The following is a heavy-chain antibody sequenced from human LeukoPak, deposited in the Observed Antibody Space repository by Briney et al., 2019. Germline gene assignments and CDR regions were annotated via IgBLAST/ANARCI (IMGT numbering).Heavy chain of an antibody. V-gene: IGHV3-23*01. J-gene: IGHJ4*02. CDR2: MSGSGGRT. D-gene: IGHD3-22*01. CDR3: AKRGVVIRVILVGFHKEAYYFDS. Sequence: AGGSLRLSCVVSGITLSNYGMSWVRQAPGKGLEWVAGMSGSGGRTNYADSVKGRFTISRDNPKTTLYLQMNSLRAEDTAVYFCAKRGVVIRVILVGFHKEAYYFDSWGQGALVTVSS. CDR1: GITLSNYG.